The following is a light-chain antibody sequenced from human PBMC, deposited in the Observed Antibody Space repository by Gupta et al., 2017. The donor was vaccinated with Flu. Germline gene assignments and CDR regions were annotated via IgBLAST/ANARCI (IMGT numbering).Light chain of an antibody. V-gene: IGLV3-19*01. CDR1: SLRSYY. CDR3: NSRDSSGNHVV. J-gene: IGLJ2*01. CDR2: GKN. Sequence: GQTVRSTCQGDSLRSYYASWYQQKPGQAPLLVIYGKNNRPSGIPDRFSGSSSGNTASLTITGSQAEDEADYYCNSRDSSGNHVVFGGGTKLTVL.